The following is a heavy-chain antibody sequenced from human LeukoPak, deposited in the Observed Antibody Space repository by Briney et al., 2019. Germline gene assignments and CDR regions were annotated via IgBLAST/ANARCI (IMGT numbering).Heavy chain of an antibody. V-gene: IGHV1-69*13. Sequence: ASVKVSCKASGGTFSSYAISWVRQAPGQGLEWMGGIIPIFGTANYAQKFQGRVTITADESTSTAYMELSSLRSEDTAVYYCARGGLDCSSTSCYNFDYWGQGTLVTVSS. D-gene: IGHD2-2*01. CDR1: GGTFSSYA. CDR2: IIPIFGTA. CDR3: ARGGLDCSSTSCYNFDY. J-gene: IGHJ4*02.